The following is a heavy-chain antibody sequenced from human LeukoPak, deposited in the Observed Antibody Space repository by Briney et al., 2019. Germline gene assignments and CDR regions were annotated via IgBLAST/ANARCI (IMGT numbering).Heavy chain of an antibody. Sequence: ASVKVSCKASGGTFSSYAISWVRQAPGQGLEWMERIIPILGIANYAQKFQGRVTITADKSTSTAYMELSSLGSEDTAVYYCAREAFLSNDAFDIWGQGTMVTVSS. V-gene: IGHV1-69*04. CDR2: IIPILGIA. J-gene: IGHJ3*02. CDR3: AREAFLSNDAFDI. CDR1: GGTFSSYA. D-gene: IGHD2/OR15-2a*01.